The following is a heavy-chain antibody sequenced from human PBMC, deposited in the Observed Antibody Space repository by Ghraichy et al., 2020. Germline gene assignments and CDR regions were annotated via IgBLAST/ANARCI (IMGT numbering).Heavy chain of an antibody. CDR3: AKEGAPPIHYYYYGMDV. V-gene: IGHV3-23*01. D-gene: IGHD3-16*01. CDR2: ISGSGGST. Sequence: GGSLRLSCAASGFTFSSYAMSWVRQAPGKGLEWVSAISGSGGSTYYADSVKGRFTISRDNSKNTLYLQMNSLRAEDTAVYYCAKEGAPPIHYYYYGMDVWGQGTTVTVSS. J-gene: IGHJ6*02. CDR1: GFTFSSYA.